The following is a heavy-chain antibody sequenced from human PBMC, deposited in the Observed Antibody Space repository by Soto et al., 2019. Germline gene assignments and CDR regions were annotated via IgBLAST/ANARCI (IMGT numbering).Heavy chain of an antibody. CDR3: ARVSYSSSPRYYYSGMDV. CDR2: IYNSGST. Sequence: QVQLQESGPGLVKPSQTLSLTCTVPGGSISSGDYYWSWIRQHPGKGLEWIGHIYNSGSTYYNPSLKSRVTISVDTSKNPFSLKLNSVTAADTAVYYCARVSYSSSPRYYYSGMDVWGQGTTVTVSS. D-gene: IGHD6-6*01. V-gene: IGHV4-31*03. CDR1: GGSISSGDYY. J-gene: IGHJ6*02.